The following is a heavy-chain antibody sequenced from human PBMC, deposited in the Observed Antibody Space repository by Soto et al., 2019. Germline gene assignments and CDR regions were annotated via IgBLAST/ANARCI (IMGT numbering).Heavy chain of an antibody. CDR1: GAPITWGDYS. Sequence: SETLSLTCAISGAPITWGDYSWNWIRQPPGKGLAWIGDIFHGGSTYYNPSLRSRVTISVDRSRTQYSLKMSFVTAADTAVYYCARGPTPCWSSYRFAYFDSWGHGTLVTVSS. CDR2: IFHGGST. CDR3: ARGPTPCWSSYRFAYFDS. D-gene: IGHD3-3*01. V-gene: IGHV4-30-2*01. J-gene: IGHJ4*01.